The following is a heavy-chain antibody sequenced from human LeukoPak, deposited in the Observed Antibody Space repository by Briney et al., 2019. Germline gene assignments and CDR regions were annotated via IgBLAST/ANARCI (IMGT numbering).Heavy chain of an antibody. V-gene: IGHV4-4*09. J-gene: IGHJ3*02. CDR1: GGSISSYY. CDR3: ARHQLLYYYGSGSYPAQDAFDI. Sequence: SETLSLTCTVSGGSISSYYWSWIRQPPGKGLEWIGYIYTSGSANYNPSLKSRVTISVDTSKNQFSLKLSSVTAADTAVYYCARHQLLYYYGSGSYPAQDAFDIWGQGTMVTVSS. D-gene: IGHD3-10*01. CDR2: IYTSGSA.